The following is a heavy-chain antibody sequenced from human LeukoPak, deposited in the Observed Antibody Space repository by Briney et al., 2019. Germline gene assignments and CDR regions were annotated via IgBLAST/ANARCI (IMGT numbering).Heavy chain of an antibody. J-gene: IGHJ4*02. CDR3: ATLTVATSFDY. CDR1: GFSFSVYE. V-gene: IGHV3-48*03. CDR2: ISSSGTPI. Sequence: GGSLRLSCAASGFSFSVYEMHWVRQAPGKGLEWISHISSSGTPIYYADSAKGRFTISIDNAKSSLYLQRNRLRAEDTAVYYCATLTVATSFDYWGEGTLVTVSS. D-gene: IGHD5-12*01.